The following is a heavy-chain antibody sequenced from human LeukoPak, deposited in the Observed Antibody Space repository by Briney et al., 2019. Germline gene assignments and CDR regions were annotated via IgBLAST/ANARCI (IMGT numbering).Heavy chain of an antibody. D-gene: IGHD6-19*01. Sequence: PGGSLRLSCAASGFTFSSFEMSWVRQAPGKGLEWVSYISSSSSTIYYADSVKGRFTISRDNAKNSLYLQMNSLRAEDTAVYYCARDKRGWYVGYYYYMDVWGKGTTVTVSS. V-gene: IGHV3-48*04. CDR1: GFTFSSFE. CDR3: ARDKRGWYVGYYYYMDV. CDR2: ISSSSSTI. J-gene: IGHJ6*03.